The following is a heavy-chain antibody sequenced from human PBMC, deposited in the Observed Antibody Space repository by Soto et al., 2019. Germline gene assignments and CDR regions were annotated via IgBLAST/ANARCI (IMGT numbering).Heavy chain of an antibody. D-gene: IGHD3-9*01. CDR1: GFTFSSYA. V-gene: IGHV3-64*01. Sequence: LRLSCAASGFTFSSYAMHWVRQAPGKGLEFVSAISSNGGSTYYANSVKGRFTISRDNSKNTLYLQMGSLRAEDMAVYYCARHIRYFDWLLYPPPGPEDYWGQGTLVTVSS. CDR2: ISSNGGST. CDR3: ARHIRYFDWLLYPPPGPEDY. J-gene: IGHJ4*02.